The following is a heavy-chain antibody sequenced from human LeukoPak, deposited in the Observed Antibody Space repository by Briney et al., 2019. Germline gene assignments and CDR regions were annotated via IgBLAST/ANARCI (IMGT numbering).Heavy chain of an antibody. CDR1: GFTFSGYW. CDR3: ARDRETYSNNWFDP. J-gene: IGHJ5*02. D-gene: IGHD2-15*01. V-gene: IGHV3-7*01. Sequence: GGSLRLSCAASGFTFSGYWMSWVRPAPGKGLEWVANIKQDGSEKYYVDSVKGRFTISRDNAKNSLYLQMNSLRAEDTAVYYCARDRETYSNNWFDPWGQATLVTVSS. CDR2: IKQDGSEK.